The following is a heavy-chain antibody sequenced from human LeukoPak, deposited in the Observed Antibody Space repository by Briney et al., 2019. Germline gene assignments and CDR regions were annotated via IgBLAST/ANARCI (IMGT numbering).Heavy chain of an antibody. V-gene: IGHV3-9*01. Sequence: PGGSLRLSCAASGFTFDDYAMHWVRQAPGKGLEWVSGISWNSGSIGYADSVKGRFTISRDNAKNSLYLQMNSLRAEDTALYYCAKDIGDGDHVFEGMDVWGQGTTVTVSS. D-gene: IGHD4-17*01. CDR1: GFTFDDYA. CDR2: ISWNSGSI. J-gene: IGHJ6*02. CDR3: AKDIGDGDHVFEGMDV.